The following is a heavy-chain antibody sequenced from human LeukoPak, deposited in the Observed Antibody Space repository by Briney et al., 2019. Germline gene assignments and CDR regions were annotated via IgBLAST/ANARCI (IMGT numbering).Heavy chain of an antibody. CDR2: IYHGGST. CDR3: ARGRYYYDSSGYPYNWFDP. D-gene: IGHD3-22*01. CDR1: RGSISSYY. J-gene: IGHJ5*02. Sequence: SETLSLTCTVSRGSISSYYWSWIRQPPGKGLEWIGYIYHGGSTNYNPSLKSRVTISGDTSKNKFFLNLSSVTAADTAMYYCARGRYYYDSSGYPYNWFDPWGQGTLVTVSS. V-gene: IGHV4-59*01.